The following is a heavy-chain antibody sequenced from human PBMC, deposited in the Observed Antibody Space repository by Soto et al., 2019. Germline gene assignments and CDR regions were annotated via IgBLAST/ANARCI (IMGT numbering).Heavy chain of an antibody. Sequence: GGSLRLSCAASGFTFSSYSMNWVRQAPGKGLEWVSSIKSSSSYVYYADSVKGRFTISRDNAKNSLYLQMTSLRIDDTAVYYCAREGNGWSYFDYWGQGTLVTVSS. CDR1: GFTFSSYS. D-gene: IGHD6-19*01. J-gene: IGHJ4*02. V-gene: IGHV3-21*01. CDR2: IKSSSSYV. CDR3: AREGNGWSYFDY.